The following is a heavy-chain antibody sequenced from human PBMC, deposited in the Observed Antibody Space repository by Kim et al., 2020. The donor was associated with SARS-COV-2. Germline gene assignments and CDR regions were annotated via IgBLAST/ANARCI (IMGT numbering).Heavy chain of an antibody. CDR1: GFTFSSYA. D-gene: IGHD1-26*01. Sequence: GGSLRLSCAASGFTFSSYAMHWVRQAPGKGLEWVAVISYDGSNKYYADSVKGRFTISRDNSKNTLYLQMNSLRAEDTAVYYCARGGVGARRDYFDYLGQG. CDR3: ARGGVGARRDYFDY. V-gene: IGHV3-30*04. J-gene: IGHJ4*02. CDR2: ISYDGSNK.